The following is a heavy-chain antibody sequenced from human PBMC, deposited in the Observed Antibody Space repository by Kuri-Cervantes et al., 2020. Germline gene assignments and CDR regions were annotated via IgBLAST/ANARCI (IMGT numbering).Heavy chain of an antibody. V-gene: IGHV3-53*01. Sequence: GESLKISCAASGFTVSSNYMSWVRQAPGKGLEWVSVIYSGGSTYYADSVKGRFTISRDNSKNTLYLQMNSLRAEDTAVYYCAVVPTYEYYYGMDVGGQGTTVTVSS. D-gene: IGHD2-2*01. J-gene: IGHJ6*02. CDR3: AVVPTYEYYYGMDV. CDR1: GFTVSSNY. CDR2: IYSGGST.